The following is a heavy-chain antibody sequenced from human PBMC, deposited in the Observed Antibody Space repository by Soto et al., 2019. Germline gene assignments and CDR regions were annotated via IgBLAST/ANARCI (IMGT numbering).Heavy chain of an antibody. J-gene: IGHJ4*02. V-gene: IGHV3-23*01. CDR2: ISGSGGST. CDR1: GFTFTTCA. D-gene: IGHD3-16*01. Sequence: EVQLLESGGGLVQPGGSLSLSCAASGFTFTTCAMSWVRQAPGKGLEWVSAISGSGGSTYYADSVKGRFTISRDDFKNRLDRQMSSLRADDTAVCYCPQDVGDLLAVLEYWGQGTLVTSS. CDR3: PQDVGDLLAVLEY.